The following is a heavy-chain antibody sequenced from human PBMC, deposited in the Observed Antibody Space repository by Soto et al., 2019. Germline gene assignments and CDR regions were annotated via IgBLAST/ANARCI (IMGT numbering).Heavy chain of an antibody. J-gene: IGHJ5*02. D-gene: IGHD6-19*01. V-gene: IGHV1-18*01. Sequence: ASEKVSCKASGYTFTSYGISWVRQAPGLGLEWMGWISAYNGNTNYAQKLQGRVTMTTDTSTSTAYMELRSLRPDDTAVYYCARLGVGSSGSYNWFDPWGQGTLVTVSS. CDR2: ISAYNGNT. CDR1: GYTFTSYG. CDR3: ARLGVGSSGSYNWFDP.